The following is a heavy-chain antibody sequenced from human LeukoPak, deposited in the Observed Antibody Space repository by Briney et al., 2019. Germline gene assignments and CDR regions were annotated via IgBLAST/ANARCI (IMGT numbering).Heavy chain of an antibody. V-gene: IGHV3-23*01. D-gene: IGHD3-16*01. CDR3: AKVFDGGVPYEGDHPNS. J-gene: IGHJ4*02. Sequence: TGGSLRLSCAVSGFTFNKYPMNWVRQAPGKGLEWISTLSYSGATHYADSVKGRFTISRDNAKDTVYLQMNSLRPEDTAIYFCAKVFDGGVPYEGDHPNSWGQGPL. CDR1: GFTFNKYP. CDR2: LSYSGAT.